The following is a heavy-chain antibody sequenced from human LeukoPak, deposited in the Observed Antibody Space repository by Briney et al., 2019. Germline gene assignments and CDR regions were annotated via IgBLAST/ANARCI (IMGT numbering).Heavy chain of an antibody. Sequence: SETLSLTCTVSGGSISSYYWSWIRQPPGKGLEWIGYIYYSGSTNYNPSLKSRVTISVDTSKNQSSLKLSSVTAADTAVYYCARDNSHYYGSGSSNWFDPWGQGTLVTVSS. D-gene: IGHD3-10*01. J-gene: IGHJ5*02. V-gene: IGHV4-59*01. CDR2: IYYSGST. CDR1: GGSISSYY. CDR3: ARDNSHYYGSGSSNWFDP.